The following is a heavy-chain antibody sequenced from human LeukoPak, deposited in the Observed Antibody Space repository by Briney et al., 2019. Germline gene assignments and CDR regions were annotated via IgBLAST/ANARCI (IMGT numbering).Heavy chain of an antibody. CDR3: AREDDYGGNSGAFDI. Sequence: SGTLSLTCTVSGGSISSGDYYWSWIRQPPGKGLEWIGYIYYSGSTYYNPSLKSRVTISVDTSKNQFSLKLSSVTAADTAVYYCAREDDYGGNSGAFDIWGQGTMVTVSS. CDR1: GGSISSGDYY. D-gene: IGHD4-17*01. CDR2: IYYSGST. V-gene: IGHV4-30-4*01. J-gene: IGHJ3*02.